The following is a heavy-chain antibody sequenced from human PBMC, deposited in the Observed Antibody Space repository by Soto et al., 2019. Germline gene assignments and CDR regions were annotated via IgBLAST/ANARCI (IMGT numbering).Heavy chain of an antibody. D-gene: IGHD3-22*01. CDR1: GFSFNNHA. Sequence: SLRLSCAASGFSFNNHAMTWVRQAPGKGLEWVSGISGSGSTTHYADSVKGRFTISRDNSKDTLYLQMNSLRADDTAVYFCAKDRLMLTMVVVGAFDFWGLGTMVTVSS. J-gene: IGHJ3*01. CDR2: ISGSGSTT. CDR3: AKDRLMLTMVVVGAFDF. V-gene: IGHV3-23*01.